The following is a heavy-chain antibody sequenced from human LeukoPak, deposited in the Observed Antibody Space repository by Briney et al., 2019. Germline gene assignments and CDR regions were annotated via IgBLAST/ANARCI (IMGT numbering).Heavy chain of an antibody. D-gene: IGHD4-17*01. CDR1: GGSIRTTDYY. V-gene: IGHV4-31*03. CDR3: ACWTPVTTGWFDP. CDR2: IYYSGNT. J-gene: IGHJ5*02. Sequence: PSETLSLTCTVSGGSIRTTDYYWSWIRQRPGKGLEWIGYIYYSGNTYYNPSLRSRATISVDTSKIQFSLELYSVTDADTAVYFCACWTPVTTGWFDPWGQGILVTVSS.